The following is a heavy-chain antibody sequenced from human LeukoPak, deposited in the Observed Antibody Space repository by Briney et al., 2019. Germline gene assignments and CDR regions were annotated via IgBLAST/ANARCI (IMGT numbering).Heavy chain of an antibody. CDR2: IYYSGST. Sequence: PSETLSLTCSVSGVSISSRSYYWAWIRQPPGKGPEWIGSIYYSGSTYYNPSLKSRVTISVDTSKNQFSLKLSSVTAADTAVYYCARHQAIRDGSGSYEVVWFDPWGQGTLVTVSS. CDR1: GVSISSRSYY. CDR3: ARHQAIRDGSGSYEVVWFDP. D-gene: IGHD3-10*01. J-gene: IGHJ5*02. V-gene: IGHV4-39*01.